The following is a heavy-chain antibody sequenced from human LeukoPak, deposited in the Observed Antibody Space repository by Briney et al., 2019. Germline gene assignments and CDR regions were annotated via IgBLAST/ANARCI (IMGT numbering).Heavy chain of an antibody. CDR2: IYYSGST. D-gene: IGHD3-22*01. CDR3: AREVYDSSGYYLNWFDP. J-gene: IGHJ5*02. V-gene: IGHV4-30-4*01. CDR1: GGSISSGDYY. Sequence: SQTLSLTCTVSGGSISSGDYYWSWIRQPPGQGLEWLGYIYYSGSTYYNPSLKSRVTISVDTSKNQFSLKLSSVTAADTAVYYCAREVYDSSGYYLNWFDPWGQGTLVTVSS.